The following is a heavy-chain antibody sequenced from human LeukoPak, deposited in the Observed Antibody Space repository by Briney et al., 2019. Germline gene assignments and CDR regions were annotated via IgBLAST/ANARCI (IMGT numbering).Heavy chain of an antibody. J-gene: IGHJ6*03. CDR1: GFAVSSNY. CDR2: IYSGGST. CDR3: AREQRVYYYYYMDV. Sequence: PGRSLRLSCAASGFAVSSNYMSWVRRAPGRGLEWGSGIYSGGSTYYADSVKGRFTISRDNSKNTLYLQMNSLRAEDTAVYYCAREQRVYYYYYMDVWGKGTTVTVSS. V-gene: IGHV3-53*01. D-gene: IGHD6-13*01.